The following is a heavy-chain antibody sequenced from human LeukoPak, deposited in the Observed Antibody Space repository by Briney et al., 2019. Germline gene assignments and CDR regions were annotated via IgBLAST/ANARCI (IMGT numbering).Heavy chain of an antibody. D-gene: IGHD6-25*01. CDR1: GGSISSSSYY. Sequence: SETLSLTCTVSGGSISSSSYYWGWIRQPPGTGLEWIGTIYYFESSYCNQSLKTRVTISVDTSKNQLSLKLTSVTAADTAVYYCVRRRAATIDYWGQGTLVTVSS. J-gene: IGHJ4*02. CDR3: VRRRAATIDY. CDR2: IYYFESS. V-gene: IGHV4-39*01.